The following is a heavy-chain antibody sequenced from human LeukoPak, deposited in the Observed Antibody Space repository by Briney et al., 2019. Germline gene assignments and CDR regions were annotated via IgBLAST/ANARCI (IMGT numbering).Heavy chain of an antibody. D-gene: IGHD6-13*01. Sequence: PSETLSLTSAVYGGSFSGYYWSWIRQPPGKGLEWIGEINHSGSTNYNPSLTSRVTISVDTSKKQFSLKLRSVTAADTAVYYCARGPGIAAAGNFDYWGQGTLVIVSS. CDR3: ARGPGIAAAGNFDY. CDR1: GGSFSGYY. V-gene: IGHV4-34*01. J-gene: IGHJ4*02. CDR2: INHSGST.